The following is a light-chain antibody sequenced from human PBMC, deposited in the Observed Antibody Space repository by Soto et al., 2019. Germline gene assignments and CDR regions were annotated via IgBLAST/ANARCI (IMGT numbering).Light chain of an antibody. CDR2: EVS. V-gene: IGLV2-14*01. Sequence: QSALTQPASVSGSPGQSITISCTGTSSDVGGYNYVSWYQQHPGKAPKLMIYEVSNRPSGVSNRFSGSKSGNTASLTISGLQAEYEADYSCSSYTSSSTLVFGGATKLTVL. CDR3: SSYTSSSTLV. J-gene: IGLJ2*01. CDR1: SSDVGGYNY.